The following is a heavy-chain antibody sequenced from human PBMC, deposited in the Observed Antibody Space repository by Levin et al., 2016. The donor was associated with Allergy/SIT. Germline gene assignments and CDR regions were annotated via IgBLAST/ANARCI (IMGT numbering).Heavy chain of an antibody. J-gene: IGHJ6*02. CDR2: IWYDGNKK. V-gene: IGHV3-33*01. CDR1: GFSFSTYG. Sequence: GESLKISCAASGFSFSTYGMHWVRQAPGKGLEWVAVIWYDGNKKDYTDSVKGRFTISRDNSKNTLYLQMSSLRAEDTAVYYCARPHIYSGYDYGMDVWGQGTTVIVSS. D-gene: IGHD1-26*01. CDR3: ARPHIYSGYDYGMDV.